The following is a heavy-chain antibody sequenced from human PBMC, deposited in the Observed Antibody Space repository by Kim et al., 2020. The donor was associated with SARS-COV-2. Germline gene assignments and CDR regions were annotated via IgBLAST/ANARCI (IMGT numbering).Heavy chain of an antibody. J-gene: IGHJ6*03. CDR2: INTNTGNP. Sequence: ASVKVSCKASGYTFTSYAMNWVRQAPGQGLEWMGLINTNTGNPTYAQGFTGRVVFSLDTSVSTAYLQISSLKAEDTAVYYCARDHSSSWFIYYYYYMDVWGQGTTVTVSS. CDR3: ARDHSSSWFIYYYYYMDV. D-gene: IGHD6-13*01. CDR1: GYTFTSYA. V-gene: IGHV7-4-1*02.